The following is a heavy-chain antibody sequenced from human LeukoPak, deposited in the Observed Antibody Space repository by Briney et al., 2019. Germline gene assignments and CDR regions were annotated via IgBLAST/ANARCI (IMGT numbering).Heavy chain of an antibody. V-gene: IGHV3-30-3*01. D-gene: IGHD4-17*01. CDR3: ARDPKLRYGDYSFDY. CDR1: GFTFSSCA. J-gene: IGHJ4*02. Sequence: GGSLRLSCAASGFTFSSCAMHWVRQAPGKGLEWVAVISYDGSNKYYADSVKGRFTISRDNSKNTLYLQMNSLRAEDTAVYYCARDPKLRYGDYSFDYWGQGTLVTVPS. CDR2: ISYDGSNK.